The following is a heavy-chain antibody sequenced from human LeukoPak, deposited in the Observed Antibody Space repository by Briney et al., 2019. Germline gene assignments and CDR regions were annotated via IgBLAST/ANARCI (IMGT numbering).Heavy chain of an antibody. J-gene: IGHJ5*02. CDR2: IKQDGSEK. V-gene: IGHV3-7*01. CDR1: GFTFSSYW. Sequence: GGSLRLSCAASGFTFSSYWMSWVRQAPGKGLEWVANIKQDGSEKYYVDSVKGRFTISRDNAKNSLYLQMNSLRAEDTAVYYCASSSYNANYDILTGGRFDPWGQGTLVTVSS. D-gene: IGHD3-9*01. CDR3: ASSSYNANYDILTGGRFDP.